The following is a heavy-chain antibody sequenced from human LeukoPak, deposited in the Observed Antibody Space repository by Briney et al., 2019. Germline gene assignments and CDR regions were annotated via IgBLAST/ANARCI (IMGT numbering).Heavy chain of an antibody. Sequence: ASVKVSCKASGYTFSGNYIHWVRQAPGQGLEWMGWISGNNDNPNYGQKFQGRFTVTTDSSTSTAYMELRNLRFDDTAVYYCARDGTSTDDYWGQGTLVTVSS. D-gene: IGHD2-2*01. CDR2: ISGNNDNP. J-gene: IGHJ4*02. CDR1: GYTFSGNY. V-gene: IGHV1-18*04. CDR3: ARDGTSTDDY.